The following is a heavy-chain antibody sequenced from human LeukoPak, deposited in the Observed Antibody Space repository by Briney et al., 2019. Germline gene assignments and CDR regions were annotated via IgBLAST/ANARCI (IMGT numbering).Heavy chain of an antibody. V-gene: IGHV3-7*01. D-gene: IGHD2-2*01. Sequence: PGGSLRLSCAASGFTFSSYWMNWVRQAPGKGLEWVANIKQDGSEKYYVDSVKGRFTISRDNAKNSLYLQMNSLRAEDTAVYYCARDLLVPAVTCYYYYGMDVWGQGTTVTVSS. CDR1: GFTFSSYW. CDR3: ARDLLVPAVTCYYYYGMDV. CDR2: IKQDGSEK. J-gene: IGHJ6*02.